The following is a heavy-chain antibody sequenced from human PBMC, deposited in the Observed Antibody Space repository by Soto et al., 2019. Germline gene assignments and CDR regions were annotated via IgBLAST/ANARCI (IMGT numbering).Heavy chain of an antibody. V-gene: IGHV1-2*04. Sequence: ASVKVSCKASGYTFTGYYMQWVRQAPGQGLEWMGWINPNSGGTNYAQKFQGWVTMTRDTSISTAYMELSRLRSDDTAVYYCAREYCSSTSCYNDGRYYYYGMDVWGQGTTVTVSS. CDR3: AREYCSSTSCYNDGRYYYYGMDV. CDR2: INPNSGGT. J-gene: IGHJ6*02. CDR1: GYTFTGYY. D-gene: IGHD2-2*02.